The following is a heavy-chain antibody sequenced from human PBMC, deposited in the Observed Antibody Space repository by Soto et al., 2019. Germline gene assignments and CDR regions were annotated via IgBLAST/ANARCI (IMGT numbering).Heavy chain of an antibody. D-gene: IGHD3-22*01. J-gene: IGHJ4*02. Sequence: QVQLVESGGGVVQPGGSLRLSCAASGFTFSYYGFHWVRQAPGKGLEWVAVMHAGGNEKYYVDSVKGRFTLSRDDSRNMVYREMSGLRAEDTAEYFCARDADTAGHYSHVELRGREALVAVS. CDR3: ARDADTAGHYSHVEL. CDR2: MHAGGNEK. V-gene: IGHV3-33*08. CDR1: GFTFSYYG.